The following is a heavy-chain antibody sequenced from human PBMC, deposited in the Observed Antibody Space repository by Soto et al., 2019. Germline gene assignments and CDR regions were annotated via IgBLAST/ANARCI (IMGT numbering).Heavy chain of an antibody. V-gene: IGHV1-46*01. J-gene: IGHJ4*02. CDR1: GFTFSSYY. D-gene: IGHD2-15*01. Sequence: ASVKVSCKASGFTFSSYYMHWVRQAPGQGLEWMGIINPSGGSTSYAQKFQGRVTMTRDTSTNTVYMELSSLRSDDTAVYYCVRAVAIPGSPDNWGQGTLVTVSS. CDR2: INPSGGST. CDR3: VRAVAIPGSPDN.